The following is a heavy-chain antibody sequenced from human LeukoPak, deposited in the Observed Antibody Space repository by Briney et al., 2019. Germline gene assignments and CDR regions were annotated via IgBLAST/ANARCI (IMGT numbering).Heavy chain of an antibody. CDR2: IYYSGST. CDR3: AREYSSRWYGVWFDP. J-gene: IGHJ5*02. Sequence: PSETLSLTCTVSGGSISSYYWSWIRQPPGKGLEWIGYIYYSGSTNYNPSLKSRVTISVDTSKNQFSLKLSSVTAADTAVYYCAREYSSRWYGVWFDPWGQGTLVTVSS. D-gene: IGHD6-13*01. CDR1: GGSISSYY. V-gene: IGHV4-59*01.